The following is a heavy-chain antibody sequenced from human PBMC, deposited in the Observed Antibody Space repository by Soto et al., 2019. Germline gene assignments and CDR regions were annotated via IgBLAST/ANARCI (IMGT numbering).Heavy chain of an antibody. CDR1: GFTFDDYA. D-gene: IGHD4-17*01. CDR2: ISWNSGSI. V-gene: IGHV3-9*01. J-gene: IGHJ3*02. CDR3: AEDIDENWVTTGAGQDAFDI. Sequence: PGGSLRLSCAASGFTFDDYAMHWVRQAPGKGLEWVSGISWNSGSIGYADSVKGRFTISRDNAKNSLYLQMNSLRAEDTALYFCAEDIDENWVTTGAGQDAFDIWGQGTMVTVSS.